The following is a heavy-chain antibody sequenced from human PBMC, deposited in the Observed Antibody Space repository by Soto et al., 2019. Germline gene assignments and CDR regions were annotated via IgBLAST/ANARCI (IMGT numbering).Heavy chain of an antibody. D-gene: IGHD5-18*01. Sequence: GGSLRLSCRTSGFPFNTYAMSWVRQAPGKGPEWVSAISESGDNAFYADSVQGRFTISRDNSYNILYLQMNSLRAEDTALYFCAKGGYIYGLDPWGQGTLVTVSS. CDR3: AKGGYIYGLDP. CDR1: GFPFNTYA. J-gene: IGHJ5*02. V-gene: IGHV3-23*01. CDR2: ISESGDNA.